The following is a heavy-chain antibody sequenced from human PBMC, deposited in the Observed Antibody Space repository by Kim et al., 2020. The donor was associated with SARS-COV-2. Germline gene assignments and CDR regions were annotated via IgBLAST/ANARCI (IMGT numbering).Heavy chain of an antibody. Sequence: ASVKVSCKASGYTFTSYAMHWVRQAPGQRLEWMGWINAGNGNTKYSQKFQGRVTITRDTSASTAYMELSSLRSEDTAVYYCARDRGCSGGSCWVNWFDPWGQGTLVTVSS. V-gene: IGHV1-3*01. CDR2: INAGNGNT. D-gene: IGHD2-15*01. J-gene: IGHJ5*02. CDR1: GYTFTSYA. CDR3: ARDRGCSGGSCWVNWFDP.